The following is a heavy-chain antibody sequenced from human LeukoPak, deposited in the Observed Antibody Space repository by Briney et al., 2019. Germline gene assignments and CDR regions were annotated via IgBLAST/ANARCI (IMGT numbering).Heavy chain of an antibody. Sequence: SQTLSLTCTVSGGSISSADYYWSWIRQPPGKGLEWIGYIYYSGSTYCNPSLKSRVTLSVDTSNNQFSLRLSSVTAADTAVYYCARARDTNPFDYWGQGTLVTVSS. D-gene: IGHD5-24*01. J-gene: IGHJ4*02. V-gene: IGHV4-30-4*08. CDR1: GGSISSADYY. CDR3: ARARDTNPFDY. CDR2: IYYSGST.